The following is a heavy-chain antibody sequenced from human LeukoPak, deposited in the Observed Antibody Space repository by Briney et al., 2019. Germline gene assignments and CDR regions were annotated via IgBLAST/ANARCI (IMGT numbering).Heavy chain of an antibody. J-gene: IGHJ1*01. D-gene: IGHD2-2*02. CDR2: ISAYNGNT. V-gene: IGHV1-18*01. Sequence: GASVKVSCKASGYTFTSYDINWVRQATGQGLEWMGWISAYNGNTNYAQKLQGRVTMTTDTSTSTAYMELRSLRSDDTAVYYCASSTGCSSTSCYIPEYFQHWGQGTLVTVSS. CDR3: ASSTGCSSTSCYIPEYFQH. CDR1: GYTFTSYD.